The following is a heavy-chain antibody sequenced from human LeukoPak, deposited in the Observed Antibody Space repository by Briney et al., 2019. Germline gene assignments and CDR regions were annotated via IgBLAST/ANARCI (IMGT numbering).Heavy chain of an antibody. CDR1: EFSFSSYS. D-gene: IGHD3-22*01. Sequence: GGSLRLSCAASEFSFSSYSMNWVRQAPGKGLEWVASISSSSSHVFYADSVKGRFTISRDNAKNSLYLQMNSLRAEDTAVYYCARDPYFDSSGYYFDHYYYYYGLVVWGQGTTVTVSS. CDR3: ARDPYFDSSGYYFDHYYYYYGLVV. J-gene: IGHJ6*02. V-gene: IGHV3-21*01. CDR2: ISSSSSHV.